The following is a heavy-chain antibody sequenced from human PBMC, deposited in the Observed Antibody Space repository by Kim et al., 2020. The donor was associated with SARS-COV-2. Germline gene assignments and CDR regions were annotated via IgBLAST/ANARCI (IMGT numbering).Heavy chain of an antibody. CDR1: GGSFSGYY. CDR2: INHSGST. J-gene: IGHJ4*01. V-gene: IGHV4-34*01. Sequence: SETLSLTCAVYGGSFSGYYWSWIRQPPGKGLEWVGEINHSGSTNYNRSLKSRVTISVDTSKNQSSLKLSSVPAADPAVYYCARAGFPPPKGVIIGIAYWG. D-gene: IGHD3-10*01. CDR3: ARAGFPPPKGVIIGIAY.